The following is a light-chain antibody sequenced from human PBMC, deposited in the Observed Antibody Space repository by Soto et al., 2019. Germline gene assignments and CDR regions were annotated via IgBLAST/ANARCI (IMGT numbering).Light chain of an antibody. CDR2: HNN. Sequence: QSVLTQPPSASGTPGQRVTISCSGSKSNIGSGAVNWYQQLPGTAPKLLIYHNNQRPSGVPDRFPGSKSGTSASLAISGLQSEDETDYACAAWDGSLTGWVFGGGTKLTVL. CDR3: AAWDGSLTGWV. V-gene: IGLV1-44*01. J-gene: IGLJ3*02. CDR1: KSNIGSGA.